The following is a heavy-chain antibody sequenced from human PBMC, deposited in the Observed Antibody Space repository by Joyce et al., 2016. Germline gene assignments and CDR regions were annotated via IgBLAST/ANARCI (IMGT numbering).Heavy chain of an antibody. Sequence: EVQLVQSGPEVKKPGETLKISCKVSGYRFTRYWLSWVRQQPGKGLEWIGRVYPTDSYTTYNAAFQGHVNISTDKSVNTAYLQWNSLKASDTAMYYCVRMNWFDLWGQGALVTVSS. CDR2: VYPTDSYT. CDR1: GYRFTRYW. V-gene: IGHV5-10-1*03. CDR3: VRMNWFDL. J-gene: IGHJ5*02.